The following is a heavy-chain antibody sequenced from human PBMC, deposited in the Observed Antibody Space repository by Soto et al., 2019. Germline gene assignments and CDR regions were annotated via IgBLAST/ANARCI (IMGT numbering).Heavy chain of an antibody. D-gene: IGHD2-21*02. CDR2: IIPIFGTA. J-gene: IGHJ2*01. V-gene: IGHV1-69*01. CDR1: GGTFSSYA. CDR3: AMNDCGGDCYHWYFDL. Sequence: QVQLVQSGAEVKKPGSSVKVSCKASGGTFSSYAISWLRQAPGQGLEWMGGIIPIFGTANYAQKFQGRVTITEDESTSTAYMELSSLRSEDTVVYYCAMNDCGGDCYHWYFDLWGRGTLVTVSS.